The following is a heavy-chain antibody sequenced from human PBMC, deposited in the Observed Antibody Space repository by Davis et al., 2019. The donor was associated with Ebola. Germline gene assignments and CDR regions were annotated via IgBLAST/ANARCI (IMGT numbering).Heavy chain of an antibody. CDR3: ARALGSVVTPDY. CDR2: IYYSGVT. J-gene: IGHJ4*02. CDR1: GVSITSSY. Sequence: MPSETLSLTCTVSGVSITSSYWTWIRLPPGKGLEWIGYIYYSGVTAYNPSLKSRVTISVDTSKNQFSLKLSSVTAADTAIYYCARALGSVVTPDYWGQGTLVTVSS. D-gene: IGHD4-23*01. V-gene: IGHV4-59*01.